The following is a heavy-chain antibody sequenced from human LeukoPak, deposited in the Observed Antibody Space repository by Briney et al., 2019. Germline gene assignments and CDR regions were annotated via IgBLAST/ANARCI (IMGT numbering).Heavy chain of an antibody. CDR1: GYSITSGNY. D-gene: IGHD2-2*01. Sequence: SETLSPTCTVSGYSITSGNYWGWIRQSPGKGLEWIGSILHSGSTYYNPSLKSRVTISLDTSKNQFSVKLSSVTAADTAVYYCARRCISTSCYLYWGQGTLVTVSS. CDR2: ILHSGST. J-gene: IGHJ4*02. V-gene: IGHV4-38-2*02. CDR3: ARRCISTSCYLY.